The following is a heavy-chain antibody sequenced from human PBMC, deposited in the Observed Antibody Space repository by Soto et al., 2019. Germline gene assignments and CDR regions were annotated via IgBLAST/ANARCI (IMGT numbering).Heavy chain of an antibody. CDR2: ISYSGGT. J-gene: IGHJ3*02. V-gene: IGHV4-39*01. CDR1: GGSISGSSYS. D-gene: IGHD3-10*01. CDR3: ARQGAGGRAFDI. Sequence: QLQLQESGPGLATPSETLSLTCTVSGGSISGSSYSWGWIRQPPGKGLEWIATISYSGGTYYNTSLKSRVTIYVDTSNNQFSLKLTSLTAADTAVYYCARQGAGGRAFDIWGQGTMVTVSS.